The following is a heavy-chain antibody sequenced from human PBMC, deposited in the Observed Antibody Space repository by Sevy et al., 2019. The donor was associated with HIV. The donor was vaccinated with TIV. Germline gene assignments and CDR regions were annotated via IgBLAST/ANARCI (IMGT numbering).Heavy chain of an antibody. V-gene: IGHV3-9*01. Sequence: GGSLRLSCAASGFNLDDYAMHWVRQAPGKGLEWVSGISRNSGSIGYADSVKGRFTISRDNAKNSLYLQMNSLRAEDTALYYCAKDRAIFGVVIIGDAFDIWGQGTMVTVSS. CDR3: AKDRAIFGVVIIGDAFDI. J-gene: IGHJ3*02. CDR2: ISRNSGSI. CDR1: GFNLDDYA. D-gene: IGHD3-3*01.